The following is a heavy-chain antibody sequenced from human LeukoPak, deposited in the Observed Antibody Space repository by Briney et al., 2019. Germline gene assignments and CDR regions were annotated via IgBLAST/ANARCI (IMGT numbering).Heavy chain of an antibody. CDR3: ARANGMDV. CDR1: GFTFSSYA. CDR2: ISGSSSSTI. Sequence: PGGSLRLSCAASGFTFSSYAMSWVRQAPGKGLEWVSGISGSSSSTIYYADSVKGRFTISRDNAKNSLYLQMSSLRDEDTAVYYCARANGMDVWGQGTMVTVSS. J-gene: IGHJ6*02. V-gene: IGHV3-48*02.